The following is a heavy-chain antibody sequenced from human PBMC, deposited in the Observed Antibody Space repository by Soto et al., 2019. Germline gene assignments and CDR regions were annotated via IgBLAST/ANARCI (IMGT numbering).Heavy chain of an antibody. Sequence: SVTRSLNRPVCNGCISRCTHYWSWIRQLPGKGLEWIGEMSHSGGTHFNPSLKSRVTISVDTSKNQFSLNIYSVTAADTALYYCARVERGTVTTVVDAFDIWGPGTMVTVSS. J-gene: IGHJ3*02. CDR2: MSHSGGT. V-gene: IGHV4-34*01. CDR1: NGCISRCTHY. CDR3: ARVERGTVTTVVDAFDI. D-gene: IGHD1-1*01.